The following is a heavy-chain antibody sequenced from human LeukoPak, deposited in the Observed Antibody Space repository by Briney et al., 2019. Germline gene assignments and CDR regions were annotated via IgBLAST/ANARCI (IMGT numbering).Heavy chain of an antibody. CDR2: INPNSGGT. CDR1: GYTFTGYY. Sequence: GASVKVSCKASGYTFTGYYMHWVRQAPGQGLEWMGWINPNSGGTNYAQKFQGRVTMTRDTSISTAYMELSRLRSDDTAVYYCARKTGPPLLHGPFGGDTPDYWGQGTRVTVPS. J-gene: IGHJ4*02. V-gene: IGHV1-2*02. CDR3: ARKTGPPLLHGPFGGDTPDY. D-gene: IGHD2-21*02.